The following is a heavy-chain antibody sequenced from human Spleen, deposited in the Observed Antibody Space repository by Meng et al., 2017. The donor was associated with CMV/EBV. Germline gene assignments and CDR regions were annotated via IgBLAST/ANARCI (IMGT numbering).Heavy chain of an antibody. D-gene: IGHD1-26*01. V-gene: IGHV1-69*04. CDR1: GGTFSNYP. CDR2: IIPILGIT. CDR3: ARELGIYYF. J-gene: IGHJ4*02. Sequence: SVKVSCKASGGTFSNYPFDWVRQAPGQGLEWMGRIIPILGITNYAQTLQGRVPITADKSTTTVYMQRTGLRSEDTAIYYCARELGIYYFWGQGTRVTVSS.